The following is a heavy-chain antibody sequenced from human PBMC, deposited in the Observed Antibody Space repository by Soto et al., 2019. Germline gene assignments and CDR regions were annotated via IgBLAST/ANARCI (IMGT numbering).Heavy chain of an antibody. V-gene: IGHV3-30-3*01. CDR1: GFTFSSYA. J-gene: IGHJ6*02. D-gene: IGHD2-2*02. Sequence: PGGSLRLSCAASGFTFSSYAMHWVRQAPGKGLEWVAVISYDGSNKYYADSVKGRFTISRDNSKNTLYLQMNGLRAEDTAVYYCARARYCSSTSCYRPPYGMDVWGQGTTVTVSS. CDR3: ARARYCSSTSCYRPPYGMDV. CDR2: ISYDGSNK.